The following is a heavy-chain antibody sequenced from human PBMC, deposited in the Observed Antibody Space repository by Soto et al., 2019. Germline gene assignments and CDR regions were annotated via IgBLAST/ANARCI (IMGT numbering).Heavy chain of an antibody. CDR2: INHSGST. CDR1: AGSFSGYY. Sequence: SETLSLTCAVYAGSFSGYYWSWIRQPPGKGLEWIGEINHSGSTNYNPSLKSRVTISVDTSKNQFSLKLSSVSAADTAVYYCATGRGVRGVIITTYYYYGLDVWGQGTTVTVSS. CDR3: ATGRGVRGVIITTYYYYGLDV. J-gene: IGHJ6*02. D-gene: IGHD3-10*01. V-gene: IGHV4-34*01.